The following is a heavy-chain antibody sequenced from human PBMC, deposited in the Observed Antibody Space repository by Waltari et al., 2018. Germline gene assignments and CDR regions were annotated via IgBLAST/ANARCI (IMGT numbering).Heavy chain of an antibody. CDR1: GGSIRSSSYY. CDR3: ARMSGYYWHFQH. D-gene: IGHD3-3*01. Sequence: QLQLQESGPGLVKPSETLSLTCTVSGGSIRSSSYYWGWIRQPPGKGLEWIGSIYYSGSTYYNPSLKSRVTISVDTSKNQFSLKLSSVTAADTAVYYCARMSGYYWHFQHWGQGTLVTVSS. J-gene: IGHJ1*01. V-gene: IGHV4-39*01. CDR2: IYYSGST.